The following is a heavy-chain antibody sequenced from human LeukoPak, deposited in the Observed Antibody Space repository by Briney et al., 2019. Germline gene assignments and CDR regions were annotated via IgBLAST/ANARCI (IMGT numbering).Heavy chain of an antibody. CDR3: AKRLWSTSGAYSPFDY. CDR2: ISGSDGTT. J-gene: IGHJ4*02. CDR1: GFTFRSYA. D-gene: IGHD3-10*01. Sequence: GGSLRLSCAASGFTFRSYAMNWVRQAPGKGPEWVSGISGSDGTTHYADSVKGRFTISRDNSKNTLSLQMHSLRAEDAAVYYCAKRLWSTSGAYSPFDYWGQGTLVTVFS. V-gene: IGHV3-23*01.